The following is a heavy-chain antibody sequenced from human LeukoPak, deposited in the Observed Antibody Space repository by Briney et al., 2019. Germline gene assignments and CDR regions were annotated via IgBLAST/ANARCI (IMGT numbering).Heavy chain of an antibody. J-gene: IGHJ6*02. CDR3: ARDRPYYGMDV. Sequence: GGSLRLSCAASGFTVSSNYMSWVRQAPGKGLEWVSVIYSGGGTYYADSVKGRFTISRDNSKNTLYLQMNSLRAEDTAVYYCARDRPYYGMDVWGQGTTVTVSS. D-gene: IGHD6-6*01. CDR1: GFTVSSNY. CDR2: IYSGGGT. V-gene: IGHV3-53*01.